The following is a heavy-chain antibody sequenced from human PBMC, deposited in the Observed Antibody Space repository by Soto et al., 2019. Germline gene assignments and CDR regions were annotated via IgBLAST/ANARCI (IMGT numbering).Heavy chain of an antibody. J-gene: IGHJ4*02. D-gene: IGHD1-26*01. Sequence: EVQLLEAGGDLVQPGGSLRLACAASGFSFSSYAMVWVRQAPGKGLEWGEVISARSGSSYFADSGKGRFTISRDNSKNGSSLEMNSRRAEDTGKYFCAKGSIESSASVDHWGQGTRVLVSS. CDR3: AKGSIESSASVDH. CDR1: GFSFSSYA. V-gene: IGHV3-23*01. CDR2: ISARSGSS.